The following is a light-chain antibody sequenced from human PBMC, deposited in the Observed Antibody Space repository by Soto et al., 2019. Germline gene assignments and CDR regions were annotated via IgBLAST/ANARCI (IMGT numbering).Light chain of an antibody. V-gene: IGKV3-11*01. Sequence: EIVLTQSPATLSLSPGDRATLSCRASQTVSSYLAWYQQKPGQAPRLLIYDASSRATGIPARFSGSGSGTDFNLTITSLEPDDFAVYYCQQRSDWPSTFGGGTKVEIK. CDR2: DAS. J-gene: IGKJ4*01. CDR3: QQRSDWPST. CDR1: QTVSSY.